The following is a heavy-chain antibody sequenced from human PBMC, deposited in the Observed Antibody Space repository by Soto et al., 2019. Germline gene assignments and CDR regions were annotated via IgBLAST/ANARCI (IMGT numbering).Heavy chain of an antibody. CDR3: GKRGDRSGYYYPYYYYYGMDV. Sequence: PGGSLRLSCAASGFTFSSYAMHWVRQAPGKGLEWVAVISYDGSNKYYADSVKGRFTISRDNSKNTLYLQMNSLRAEDTAVYYCGKRGDRSGYYYPYYYYYGMDVWGQGTTVTVSS. D-gene: IGHD3-22*01. CDR2: ISYDGSNK. CDR1: GFTFSSYA. J-gene: IGHJ6*02. V-gene: IGHV3-30-3*01.